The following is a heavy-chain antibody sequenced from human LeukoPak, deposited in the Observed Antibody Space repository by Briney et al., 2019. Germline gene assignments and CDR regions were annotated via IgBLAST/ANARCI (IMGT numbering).Heavy chain of an antibody. J-gene: IGHJ4*01. Sequence: GALRLSCAASGFTFSTYWMSWVRQAPGKGLEWVANIKPDGGEKYYVDSVKGRFTISRDNAKKSLYLQMNSLRAEDTAMYYCARETRGGSDYWGHGTLVTVSS. V-gene: IGHV3-7*01. CDR3: ARETRGGSDY. CDR1: GFTFSTYW. CDR2: IKPDGGEK. D-gene: IGHD3-10*01.